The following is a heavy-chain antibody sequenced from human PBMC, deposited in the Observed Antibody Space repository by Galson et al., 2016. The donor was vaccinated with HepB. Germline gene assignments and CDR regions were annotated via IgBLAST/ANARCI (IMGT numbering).Heavy chain of an antibody. J-gene: IGHJ1*01. CDR2: INAGTGDT. Sequence: SVKVSCKASGYTFSTYAIHWVRQAPGQRLEWMGWINAGTGDTKYSQNFQGRVTITRDTSASTAYMELNSLRAEDTAVYYCARDGTQKSFQDWGQGTLVTVSS. V-gene: IGHV1-3*01. D-gene: IGHD1-26*01. CDR1: GYTFSTYA. CDR3: ARDGTQKSFQD.